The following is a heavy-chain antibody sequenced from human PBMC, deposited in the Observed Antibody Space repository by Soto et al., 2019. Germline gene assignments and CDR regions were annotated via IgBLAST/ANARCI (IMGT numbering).Heavy chain of an antibody. Sequence: QVQLVQSGAEVKKPGSSXXVXXKASGGTFSSYAISWVRQAPGQGLEWMGGIIPIFGTANYAQKFQGRVTITADKSTSTAYMELSSLRSGDTAVYYCASTSQHGDFDWLLYPDYWGQGTLVTVSS. CDR1: GGTFSSYA. V-gene: IGHV1-69*06. CDR3: ASTSQHGDFDWLLYPDY. CDR2: IIPIFGTA. D-gene: IGHD3-9*01. J-gene: IGHJ4*02.